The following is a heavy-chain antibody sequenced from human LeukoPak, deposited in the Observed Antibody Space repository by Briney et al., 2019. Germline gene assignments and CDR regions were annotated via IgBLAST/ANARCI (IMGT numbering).Heavy chain of an antibody. Sequence: QSGGSLRLSCAASGFTFSSYSMNWVRQAPGKGLEWVSYISSSSSTIYYADSVKGRFTISRDSSKSMLFLQMDSLKAKATAMYYCPRAPIVVVVTTTVEWGQGTLVTVSS. V-gene: IGHV3-48*01. CDR2: ISSSSSTI. CDR3: PRAPIVVVVTTTVE. D-gene: IGHD2-15*01. J-gene: IGHJ4*02. CDR1: GFTFSSYS.